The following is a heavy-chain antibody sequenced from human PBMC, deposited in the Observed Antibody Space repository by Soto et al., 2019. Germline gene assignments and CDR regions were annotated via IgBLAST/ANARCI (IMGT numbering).Heavy chain of an antibody. V-gene: IGHV3-23*01. Sequence: EVQLLESGGGLVQPGGSLRLSCAASGFTFNNYAMTWVRQAPGKGLEWVSAISGGGDTTSYADSVKGRFTVSRDGSKNTLYLQMSSLRAEDTALYYCAKGLGGSGSLTPRVDFWGQGTLVTVSS. CDR1: GFTFNNYA. J-gene: IGHJ4*02. CDR3: AKGLGGSGSLTPRVDF. CDR2: ISGGGDTT. D-gene: IGHD3-10*01.